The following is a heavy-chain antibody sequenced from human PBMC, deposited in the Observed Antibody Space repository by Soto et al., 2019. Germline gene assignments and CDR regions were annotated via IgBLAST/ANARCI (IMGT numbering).Heavy chain of an antibody. CDR3: ARGVETPRHWIDP. J-gene: IGHJ5*02. CDR2: TYYRSQWYN. CDR1: GDSVSSNSAS. D-gene: IGHD2-15*01. V-gene: IGHV6-1*01. Sequence: SQTLSLTCAISGDSVSSNSASWSWIRHSPSRGLEWLGRTYYRSQWYNDYAVSVKSRITISPDTSKNQFSLQLNSVTPEDTAVYYWARGVETPRHWIDPWGQGPWVTVSS.